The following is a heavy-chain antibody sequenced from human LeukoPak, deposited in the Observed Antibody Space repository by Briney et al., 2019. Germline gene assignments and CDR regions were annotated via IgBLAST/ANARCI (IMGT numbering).Heavy chain of an antibody. CDR1: GFTFSSSW. Sequence: GGSLRLSCEASGFTFSSSWMHWVRQAPGKGLVWVSRISSDGSSSSYADSVKGRFTISRDNAKNTLSLQMDSLRAEDTAIYYCARDRNWATRNWYFDLWGRGTLVTVSS. V-gene: IGHV3-74*01. D-gene: IGHD5-24*01. CDR3: ARDRNWATRNWYFDL. J-gene: IGHJ2*01. CDR2: ISSDGSSS.